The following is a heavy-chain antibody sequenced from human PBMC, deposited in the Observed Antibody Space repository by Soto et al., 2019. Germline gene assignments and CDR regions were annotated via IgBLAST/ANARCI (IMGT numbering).Heavy chain of an antibody. D-gene: IGHD6-13*01. CDR2: ISSSGTYI. Sequence: EVQLVESGGGLVKPGGSLRLSCAASGFTFSDYAMNWVRQSPGKGLEWVSSISSSGTYIYYADSLKGRFTISRDTAKNSVDLQMNSLRADDTAVYYCARIRMYYSSSEAAYYLDYWARESWSPSPQ. V-gene: IGHV3-21*01. CDR3: ARIRMYYSSSEAAYYLDY. J-gene: IGHJ4*02. CDR1: GFTFSDYA.